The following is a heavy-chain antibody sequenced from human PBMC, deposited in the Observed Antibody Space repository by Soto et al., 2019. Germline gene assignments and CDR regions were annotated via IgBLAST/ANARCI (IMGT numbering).Heavy chain of an antibody. CDR1: GGTFSSYA. CDR3: ARVLHGHYYDSSGSYGY. J-gene: IGHJ4*02. Sequence: SVKVSCKASGGTFSSYAISWVRQAPGQGLEWMGGIIPIFGTANYAQKFQGRVTITADESTSTAYMELSSLRSEDTAVYYCARVLHGHYYDSSGSYGYWGQGTLVTRLL. D-gene: IGHD3-22*01. V-gene: IGHV1-69*13. CDR2: IIPIFGTA.